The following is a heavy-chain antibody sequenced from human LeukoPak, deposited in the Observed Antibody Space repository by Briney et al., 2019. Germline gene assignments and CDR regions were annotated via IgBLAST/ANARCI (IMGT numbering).Heavy chain of an antibody. D-gene: IGHD5-12*01. J-gene: IGHJ5*02. CDR3: ARRVDIVATRSNWTPNWFDP. CDR1: GVSISSSSYY. CDR2: IYYSGST. V-gene: IGHV4-39*01. Sequence: SETLSLTCTVSGVSISSSSYYWGWIRQPPGKGLEWIGSIYYSGSTYYNPSLKSRVTISVDTSKTQFSLKLSSVTAADTAVYYCARRVDIVATRSNWTPNWFDPWGQGTLVTVSS.